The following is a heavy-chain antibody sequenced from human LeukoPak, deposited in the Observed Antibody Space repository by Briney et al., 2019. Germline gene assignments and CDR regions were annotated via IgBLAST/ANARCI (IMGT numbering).Heavy chain of an antibody. V-gene: IGHV3-30*04. CDR3: ARPVHYYDSSGYLY. J-gene: IGHJ4*02. Sequence: GGSLRLSCAASGFTFSSYAMHWVRQAPGKGLEWVAVISYDGSNKYYADSVKGRFTISRDNSKNTLYLQMNSLRAEDTAVYYCARPVHYYDSSGYLYWGQGTLVTVSS. CDR1: GFTFSSYA. D-gene: IGHD3-22*01. CDR2: ISYDGSNK.